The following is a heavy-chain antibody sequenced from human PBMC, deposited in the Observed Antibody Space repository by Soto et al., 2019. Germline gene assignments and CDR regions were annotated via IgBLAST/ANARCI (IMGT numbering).Heavy chain of an antibody. CDR1: GFTFSSYA. J-gene: IGHJ6*02. CDR2: ISYDGSKK. CDR3: ARVRALDYYYGMDV. V-gene: IGHV3-30-3*01. Sequence: GGSLRLSCAASGFTFSSYAMHWVRQAPGKGLEWVAVISYDGSKKYHADSVKGRFTISRDNSKNTLYLQMNSLRTEDTALYYCARVRALDYYYGMDVWGQGTTVTVSS.